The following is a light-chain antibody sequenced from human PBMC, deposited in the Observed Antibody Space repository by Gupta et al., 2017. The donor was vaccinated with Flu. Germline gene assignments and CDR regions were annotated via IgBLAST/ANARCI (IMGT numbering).Light chain of an antibody. CDR3: QLRTDCRRS. J-gene: IGKJ4*01. CDR1: QSVSSY. V-gene: IGKV3-11*01. CDR2: DAS. Sequence: EIVFTQSPATLSLSPWESATLSCSSSQSVSSYLAWYQQKPGLAPRLLIYDASDTATAMPATSTDSQSLTDFSLTIRRRVPKDFAVYYCQLRTDCRRSFGRGTKLQIK.